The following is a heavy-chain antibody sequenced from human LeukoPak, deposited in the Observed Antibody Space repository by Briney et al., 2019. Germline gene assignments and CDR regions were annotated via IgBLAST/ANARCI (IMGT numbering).Heavy chain of an antibody. Sequence: GRSLRLSCAASGFTFSRYGMHWVRQAPGKGLEWVALIWYDGSKKYYADYVKGRFTISRDNSKNTLYLQMNSLRAEDTAVYYCTGAAGERLSSSYYLFDYWGQGTLVTVSS. V-gene: IGHV3-33*01. CDR1: GFTFSRYG. CDR3: TGAAGERLSSSYYLFDY. D-gene: IGHD3-22*01. J-gene: IGHJ4*02. CDR2: IWYDGSKK.